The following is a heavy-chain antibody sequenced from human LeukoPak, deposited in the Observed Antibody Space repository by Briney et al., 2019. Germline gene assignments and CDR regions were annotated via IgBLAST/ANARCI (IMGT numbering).Heavy chain of an antibody. V-gene: IGHV4-39*01. CDR1: GGSFSGYY. Sequence: SETLSLTCAVYGGSFSGYYWGWIRQPPGKGLEWIGSIYYSGSTYYNPSLKSRVTISVDTSKNQFSLKLSSVTAADTAVYYCASPSYIFGVVIMNDAFDIWGQGTMVTVSS. J-gene: IGHJ3*02. D-gene: IGHD3-3*01. CDR2: IYYSGST. CDR3: ASPSYIFGVVIMNDAFDI.